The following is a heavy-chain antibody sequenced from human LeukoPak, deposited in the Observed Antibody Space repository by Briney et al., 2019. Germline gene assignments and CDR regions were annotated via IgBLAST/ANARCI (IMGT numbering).Heavy chain of an antibody. CDR2: TDYRSKWYN. Sequence: SQTLSLTCAISGDSVSSNSAAWNWIRQSPSRGLEWLGRTDYRSKWYNDYAVSVKSRITINPDTSKNQLSLQLNSVTPEDTAVYYCARDLMGIAAAGLPYYFDYWGQGTLVTVCS. CDR3: ARDLMGIAAAGLPYYFDY. J-gene: IGHJ4*02. CDR1: GDSVSSNSAA. D-gene: IGHD6-13*01. V-gene: IGHV6-1*01.